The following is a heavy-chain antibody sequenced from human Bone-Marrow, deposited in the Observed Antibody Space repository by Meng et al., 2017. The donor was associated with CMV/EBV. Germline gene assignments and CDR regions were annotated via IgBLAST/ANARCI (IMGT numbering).Heavy chain of an antibody. D-gene: IGHD3-10*01. CDR1: GGSISSYY. J-gene: IGHJ6*02. Sequence: ESLNISCTVSGGSISSYYWSWIRQPPGKGLEWIGYIYYSGSTNYNPSLKSRVTISVDTSKNQSSLKLSTVTAADTAVYYCARDSGVYCMDVWGQGTTVTVSS. V-gene: IGHV4-59*01. CDR3: ARDSGVYCMDV. CDR2: IYYSGST.